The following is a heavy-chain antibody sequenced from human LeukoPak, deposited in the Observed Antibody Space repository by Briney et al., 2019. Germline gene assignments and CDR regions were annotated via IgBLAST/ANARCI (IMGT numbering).Heavy chain of an antibody. CDR1: GFTFSSYA. Sequence: GGSLRLSCAASGFTFSSYAMSWVRQAPGKGLVWVSRINSDGSSTSYADSVKGRFTISRDNAKNTLYLQMNSLRAEDTAVYYCARDASYYGSGSYSYDYWGQGTLVTVSS. D-gene: IGHD3-10*01. CDR3: ARDASYYGSGSYSYDY. CDR2: INSDGSST. V-gene: IGHV3-74*01. J-gene: IGHJ4*02.